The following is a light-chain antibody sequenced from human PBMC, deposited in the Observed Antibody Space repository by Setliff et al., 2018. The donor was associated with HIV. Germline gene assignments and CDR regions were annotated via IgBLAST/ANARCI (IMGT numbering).Light chain of an antibody. CDR3: SSYTHRNTYV. CDR2: EVT. J-gene: IGLJ1*01. Sequence: QSVLTQPASVSGSPGQSITISCTGTNSDVGGYNFVSWFQQHPGKAPKLMIYEVTNRPSGVSNRFSGSKSDNTASLTISGLQAEDEADYFCSSYTHRNTYVFGTGTRSPS. V-gene: IGLV2-14*01. CDR1: NSDVGGYNF.